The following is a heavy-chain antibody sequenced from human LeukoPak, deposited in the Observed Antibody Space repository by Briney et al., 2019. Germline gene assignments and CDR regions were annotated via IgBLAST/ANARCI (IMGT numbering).Heavy chain of an antibody. CDR3: ARDLGSSGWPEFFDY. CDR1: GYTFTSYG. CDR2: ISAYNGNT. D-gene: IGHD6-19*01. Sequence: ASVKVSCKASGYTFTSYGISWVRPAPGQGLEWMGWISAYNGNTNYAQKLQGRVTMTTDTSTSTAYMELRSLRSDDTAVYYCARDLGSSGWPEFFDYWGQGTLVTVSS. J-gene: IGHJ4*02. V-gene: IGHV1-18*01.